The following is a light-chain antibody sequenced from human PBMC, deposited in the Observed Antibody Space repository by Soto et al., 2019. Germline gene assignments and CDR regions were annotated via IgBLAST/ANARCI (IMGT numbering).Light chain of an antibody. CDR2: KVS. CDR3: IQGTHWPWT. Sequence: DVVMTQSPLSLPVTLGQPAPISCRSSQSLVYSDGNTYLNWFQQGPGQSPRRLIYKVSNRDSGVPDRFSGSGSGTDFTLKISRVEAEDVGVYYCIQGTHWPWTFGQGTKVEIK. CDR1: QSLVYSDGNTY. V-gene: IGKV2-30*01. J-gene: IGKJ1*01.